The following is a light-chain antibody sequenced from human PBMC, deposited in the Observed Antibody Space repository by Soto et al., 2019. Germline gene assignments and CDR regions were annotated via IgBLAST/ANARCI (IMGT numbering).Light chain of an antibody. CDR2: AAS. V-gene: IGKV1-39*01. Sequence: DIKMTQSPSSLSASVGDRVTITCRTSQTITTYLNWYQQKPGKAPKLLIYAASSLQIGVPPRFSGSGSGTDFTLAISSLQPEDCETYYCQQSSSIPRTFGQGTKVEI. CDR3: QQSSSIPRT. J-gene: IGKJ1*01. CDR1: QTITTY.